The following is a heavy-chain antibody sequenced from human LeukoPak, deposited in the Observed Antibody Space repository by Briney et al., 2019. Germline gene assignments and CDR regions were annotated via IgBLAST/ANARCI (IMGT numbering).Heavy chain of an antibody. Sequence: SETLSLTCAVYGGSFSGYYWSWIRQPPGKGLEWIGEINHSGSTNYNPSLKSRVTISVDTSKNQFSLKLSSVTAADTAVYYYAREVLLWFGELLYFDPWGQGTLVTVSS. CDR2: INHSGST. D-gene: IGHD3-10*01. V-gene: IGHV4-34*01. CDR1: GGSFSGYY. CDR3: AREVLLWFGELLYFDP. J-gene: IGHJ5*02.